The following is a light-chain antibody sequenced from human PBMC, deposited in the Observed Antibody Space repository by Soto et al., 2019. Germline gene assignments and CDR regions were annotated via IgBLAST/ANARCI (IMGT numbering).Light chain of an antibody. CDR3: LQHYNYPRT. CDR1: QSFRGL. Sequence: EVVLTQSPVTLSLSPGERATLSCRASQSFRGLLAWYQQKPGQAPRLLIYDAYNRATGIPPRFSGSGSGTDFTLTISSLEPEDFATYYCLQHYNYPRTFGQGTKVDVK. CDR2: DAY. J-gene: IGKJ1*01. V-gene: IGKV3-11*01.